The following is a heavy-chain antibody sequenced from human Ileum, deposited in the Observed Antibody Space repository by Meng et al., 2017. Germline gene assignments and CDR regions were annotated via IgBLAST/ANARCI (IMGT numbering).Heavy chain of an antibody. CDR1: SASFTNNNYY. J-gene: IGHJ4*02. V-gene: IGHV4-39*01. CDR3: ARRAHYGDPPR. CDR2: IYYDGST. Sequence: QLRLQESGPGLVKPSETLPLTCIVSSASFTNNNYYWVWIRRPPGKGLELIGSIYYDGSTYYNPSLKNQVTISVDTSTNQFSLKLISVTAADTAVYYCARRAHYGDPPRWGQGTLVTVAS. D-gene: IGHD4-17*01.